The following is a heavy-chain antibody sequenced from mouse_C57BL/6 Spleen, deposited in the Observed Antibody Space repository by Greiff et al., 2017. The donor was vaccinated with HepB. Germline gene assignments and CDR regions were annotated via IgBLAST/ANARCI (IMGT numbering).Heavy chain of an antibody. CDR1: GYTFTSYD. J-gene: IGHJ4*01. CDR3: ARYQPLWKGAMDY. Sequence: QVQLQQSGPELVKPGASVKLSCKASGYTFTSYDINWVKQRPGQGLEWIGWIYPGDGSTTYNEKFKGKATLTVDTSSSTAYMELHSLTSEDSAVYFCARYQPLWKGAMDYWGQGTSVTVSS. V-gene: IGHV1-85*01. D-gene: IGHD1-1*02. CDR2: IYPGDGST.